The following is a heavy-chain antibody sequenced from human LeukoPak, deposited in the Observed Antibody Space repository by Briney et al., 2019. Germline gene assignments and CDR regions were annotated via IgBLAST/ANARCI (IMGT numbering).Heavy chain of an antibody. V-gene: IGHV4-34*01. D-gene: IGHD2-15*01. CDR1: GGSLSGYS. CDR2: INHSGST. Sequence: SETLSLTCAVYGGSLSGYSWSWIRQLPGEGLEWIGEINHSGSTNYNPSLKSRVTISVDTSKNQFSLKLKSVTAADTAVYYCATTLGYCGGGSCHNWGQGTLVTVSS. CDR3: ATTLGYCGGGSCHN. J-gene: IGHJ4*02.